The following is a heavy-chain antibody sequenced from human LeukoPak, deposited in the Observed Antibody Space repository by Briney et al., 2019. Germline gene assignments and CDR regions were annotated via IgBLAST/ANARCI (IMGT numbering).Heavy chain of an antibody. D-gene: IGHD3-9*01. J-gene: IGHJ4*02. CDR3: ARHHDILTGYSIDY. CDR2: ISYDGSNK. Sequence: PGGSLRLSCAASGFTFSSYAMLWVRQAPGKGLEGVAVISYDGSNKYYADSVKGRFTISRDNSKNTLYLQMNSLRAEDTAVYYCARHHDILTGYSIDYWGQGTLVTVSS. V-gene: IGHV3-30-3*01. CDR1: GFTFSSYA.